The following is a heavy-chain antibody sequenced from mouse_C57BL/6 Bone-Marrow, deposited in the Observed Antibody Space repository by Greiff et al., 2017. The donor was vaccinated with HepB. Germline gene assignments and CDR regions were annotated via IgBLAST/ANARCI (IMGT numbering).Heavy chain of an antibody. D-gene: IGHD4-1*02. CDR3: ARGEGQLGRDYFDY. CDR1: GYTFTSYW. CDR2: IYPGSGST. V-gene: IGHV1-55*01. J-gene: IGHJ2*01. Sequence: QVQLQQPGAELVKPGASVKMSCKASGYTFTSYWITWVKQRPGQGLEWIGDIYPGSGSTNYNEKFKSKATLTVDTSSSTAYMQLSSLTSEDSAVYYCARGEGQLGRDYFDYWGQGTTLTVSS.